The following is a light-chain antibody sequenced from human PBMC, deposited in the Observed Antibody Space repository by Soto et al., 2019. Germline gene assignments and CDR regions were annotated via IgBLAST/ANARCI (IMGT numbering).Light chain of an antibody. CDR2: AAS. Sequence: AIQMTQSPSSLSASVGDRSTFTCRASQGIRNDLSWYQQKSGKAPKLLIFAASSLQSGVPSRFSGSGSGTDLTLTISSRQTDDFATYYCLQDYSYPLTFGGGTKVEIK. J-gene: IGKJ4*01. CDR1: QGIRND. V-gene: IGKV1-6*01. CDR3: LQDYSYPLT.